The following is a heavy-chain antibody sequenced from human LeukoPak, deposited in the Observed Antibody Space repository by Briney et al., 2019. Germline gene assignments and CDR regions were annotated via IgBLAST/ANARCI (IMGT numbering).Heavy chain of an antibody. CDR2: IIPIFGTA. CDR1: GYTFTGYY. D-gene: IGHD6-19*01. Sequence: SVKVSCKASGYTFTGYYMHWVRQAPGQGLEWMGGIIPIFGTANYAQKFQGRVTITADESTSTAYMGLSSLRSEDTAVYYCARNREYSSGWYPYWGQGTLVTVSS. J-gene: IGHJ4*02. V-gene: IGHV1-69*13. CDR3: ARNREYSSGWYPY.